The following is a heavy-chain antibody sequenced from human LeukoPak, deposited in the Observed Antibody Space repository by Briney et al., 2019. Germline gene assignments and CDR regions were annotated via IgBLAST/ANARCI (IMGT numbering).Heavy chain of an antibody. CDR1: RFTLRNYW. CDR3: ARQRGSGCLDY. D-gene: IGHD6-19*01. CDR2: IKQDGRET. Sequence: PGGSLRLSCAPSRFTLRNYWMSWVRQSPGKGREGVANIKQDGRETYYVDSVKGRFTISRDNAKNSLSLQMNSLRAEDTAVYYCARQRGSGCLDYWGQGTLVTVSS. V-gene: IGHV3-7*01. J-gene: IGHJ4*02.